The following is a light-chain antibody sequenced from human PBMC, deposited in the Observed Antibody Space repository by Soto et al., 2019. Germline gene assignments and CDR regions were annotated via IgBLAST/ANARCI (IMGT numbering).Light chain of an antibody. V-gene: IGKV1-5*01. CDR2: DAS. CDR1: QSISIW. Sequence: DIQMTQSPSTLSASVGDRVTITCRASQSISIWLAWYQQKPGKPPKLLIYDASSLESGVPSRFSGSGSGTEFTLTISSLQPDDFATYYCQHYNSYSWTFGQGTKVDIK. J-gene: IGKJ1*01. CDR3: QHYNSYSWT.